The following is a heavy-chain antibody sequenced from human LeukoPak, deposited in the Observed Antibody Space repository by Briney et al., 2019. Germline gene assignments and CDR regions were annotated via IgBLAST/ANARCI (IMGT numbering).Heavy chain of an antibody. J-gene: IGHJ3*02. CDR2: IYSGGST. V-gene: IGHV3-53*01. D-gene: IGHD3-10*01. CDR1: GFTFSSNY. Sequence: SGGSLRLSCAASGFTFSSNYMSWVRQAPGKGLEWVSVIYSGGSTYYADSVKGRFTISRDNSKNTLYLQMNSLRAEDTAVYYCARGPPSYDAFDIWGQGTMVTVSS. CDR3: ARGPPSYDAFDI.